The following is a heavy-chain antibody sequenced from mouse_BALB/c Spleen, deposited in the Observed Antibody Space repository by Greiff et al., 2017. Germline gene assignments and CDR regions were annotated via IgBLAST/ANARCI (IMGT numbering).Heavy chain of an antibody. Sequence: EVQLVESGGGLVKPGGSLKLSCAASGFTFSDYYMYWVRQTPEKRLEWVATISDGGSYTYYPDSVKGRFTISRDNAKNNLYLQMSSMKSEDTAMYYCARDGGTYFDYWGQGTTLTVSS. D-gene: IGHD1-1*02. V-gene: IGHV5-4*02. J-gene: IGHJ2*01. CDR3: ARDGGTYFDY. CDR2: ISDGGSYT. CDR1: GFTFSDYY.